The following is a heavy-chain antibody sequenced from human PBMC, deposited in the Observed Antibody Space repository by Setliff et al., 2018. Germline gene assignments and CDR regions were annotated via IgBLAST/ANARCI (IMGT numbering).Heavy chain of an antibody. CDR2: MSLDETNK. CDR3: ATNGGYCSSTSCSLEDY. CDR1: GFTFSSYS. V-gene: IGHV3-30*03. D-gene: IGHD2-2*01. J-gene: IGHJ4*02. Sequence: GGSLRLSCAASGFTFSSYSMNWVRQAPGKGLEWVAVMSLDETNKYYADSVRGRFTISRDISKNTLYLQMNSLRPEDTAVYYCATNGGYCSSTSCSLEDYWGQGTLVTVSS.